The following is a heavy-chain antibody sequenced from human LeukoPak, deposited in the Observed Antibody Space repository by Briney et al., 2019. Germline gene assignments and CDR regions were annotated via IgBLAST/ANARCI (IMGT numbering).Heavy chain of an antibody. J-gene: IGHJ5*02. CDR1: GGSISSCY. CDR2: IYYSGST. Sequence: SETLSLTCTVSGGSISSCYWSWIRQPPGKGLEWIGYIYYSGSTNYNPSLKSRVTISVDTSKNQFSLKLSSVTAADTAVYYCARGPRAGRNWFDPWGQGTLVTVSS. CDR3: ARGPRAGRNWFDP. V-gene: IGHV4-59*01. D-gene: IGHD6-25*01.